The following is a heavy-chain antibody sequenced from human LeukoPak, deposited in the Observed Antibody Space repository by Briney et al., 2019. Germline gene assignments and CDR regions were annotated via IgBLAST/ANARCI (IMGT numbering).Heavy chain of an antibody. CDR3: ARVASIAAAVMYYFDY. CDR2: INPSGGST. CDR1: VYTFTSYY. Sequence: ASVKVSCKASVYTFTSYYMHWVRQAPGQGLEWMGIINPSGGSTSYAQKFQGRVTMTRDTSTSTVYMELSSLRSEDTAVYYCARVASIAAAVMYYFDYWGQGTLVTVSS. V-gene: IGHV1-46*01. D-gene: IGHD6-13*01. J-gene: IGHJ4*02.